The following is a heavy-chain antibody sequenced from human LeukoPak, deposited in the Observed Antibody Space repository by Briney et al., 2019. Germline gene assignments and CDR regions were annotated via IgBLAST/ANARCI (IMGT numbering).Heavy chain of an antibody. CDR3: ARDFGRGNCTTTTRFVPWFDP. CDR1: GGSINHHY. Sequence: SETLSLTCTVSGGSINHHYWTWIRQPPRKGLEWIGDMYYSGSPNYNPSLRSRVTISVDTSKNQFSLKLTSVTAADTAVYFCARDFGRGNCTTTTRFVPWFDPWGQGTLVTVSS. CDR2: MYYSGSP. J-gene: IGHJ5*02. V-gene: IGHV4-59*11. D-gene: IGHD2-2*01.